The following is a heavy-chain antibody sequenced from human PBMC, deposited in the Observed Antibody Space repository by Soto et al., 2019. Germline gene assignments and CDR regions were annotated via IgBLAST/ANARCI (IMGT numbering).Heavy chain of an antibody. V-gene: IGHV1-18*01. J-gene: IGHJ5*02. Sequence: QIRLVQSGAEVKKPEASVKVSCKSSGYTFTKFGISWVRQAPGQGLEWMGWNSAYNDNTNYAQKLQGRVTMTSDTSTSTAYMELRSLRSDDTAVYYCARLLQGGDVTENWFDPWGQGTLVTVSS. CDR2: NSAYNDNT. CDR1: GYTFTKFG. D-gene: IGHD3-10*01. CDR3: ARLLQGGDVTENWFDP.